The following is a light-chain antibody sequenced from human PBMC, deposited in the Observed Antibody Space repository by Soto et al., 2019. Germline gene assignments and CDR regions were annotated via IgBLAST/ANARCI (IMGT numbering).Light chain of an antibody. Sequence: QSVLTQPPSASGSPGQSVTISCTGTSSDVGGYNYVSWYQQHPGKAPKLMIYEVSKRPSGVPDRFSGSKSGNTASLTVSGLQADDEADYYCSSYAGSIWVFGGGTQLTAL. J-gene: IGLJ3*02. CDR3: SSYAGSIWV. V-gene: IGLV2-8*01. CDR2: EVS. CDR1: SSDVGGYNY.